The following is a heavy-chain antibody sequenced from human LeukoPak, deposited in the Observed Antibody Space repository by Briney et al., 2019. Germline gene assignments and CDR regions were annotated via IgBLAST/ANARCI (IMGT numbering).Heavy chain of an antibody. V-gene: IGHV4-59*01. D-gene: IGHD2-21*02. J-gene: IGHJ6*02. CDR1: GGSISSYY. CDR2: IYYSGST. Sequence: SETLSLTCTVSGGSISSYYWSWIRQPPGRGLEWIGYIYYSGSTNYNPSLKSRVTISVDTSKNQFSLKLSSVTAADTAVYYCARGYGDVTGSYGMDVWGQGTTVTVSS. CDR3: ARGYGDVTGSYGMDV.